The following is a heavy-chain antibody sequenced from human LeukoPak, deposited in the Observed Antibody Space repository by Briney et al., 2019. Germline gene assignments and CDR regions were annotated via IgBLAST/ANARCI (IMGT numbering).Heavy chain of an antibody. V-gene: IGHV3-11*04. CDR1: GFSFRDSA. CDR2: ISFSGDNT. J-gene: IGHJ4*02. D-gene: IGHD6-19*01. CDR3: ARERYSSGWYPNY. Sequence: GGSLRLSCAASGFSFRDSAMSWIRQAPGKGLEWVSLISFSGDNTYYTDSVKGRFTISRDNAKNSLYLQMNSLRAEDTAVYYCARERYSSGWYPNYWGQGTLVTVSS.